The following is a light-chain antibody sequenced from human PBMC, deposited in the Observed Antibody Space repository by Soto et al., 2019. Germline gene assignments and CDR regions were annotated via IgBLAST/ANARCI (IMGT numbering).Light chain of an antibody. CDR2: DAS. Sequence: EIQMTQSPSSLSVSVGDRVTITCQASRDIRDFLNWYQQKPGKAPKLLIFDASNLEEGVPPRFSGSGSGTHFTVSINSLQPEDGATYYCQLYDNLPPSIFGHGTQLDI. CDR3: QLYDNLPPSI. J-gene: IGKJ2*01. V-gene: IGKV1-33*01. CDR1: RDIRDF.